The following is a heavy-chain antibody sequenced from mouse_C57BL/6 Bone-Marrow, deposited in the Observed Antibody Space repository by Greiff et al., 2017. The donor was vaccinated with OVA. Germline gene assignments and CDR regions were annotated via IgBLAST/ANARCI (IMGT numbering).Heavy chain of an antibody. CDR2: IDPANGDT. J-gene: IGHJ2*01. Sequence: EVQLQQSGAELVRPGASVKLSCTASGFNIKDDYMHWVKERPEQGLEWIGWIDPANGDTEYASKFQGKATITADTSSKTVYLHLSSLTSEDTAVYYCTTYRDWGQGTTLTVSS. V-gene: IGHV14-4*01. CDR3: TTYRD. CDR1: GFNIKDDY.